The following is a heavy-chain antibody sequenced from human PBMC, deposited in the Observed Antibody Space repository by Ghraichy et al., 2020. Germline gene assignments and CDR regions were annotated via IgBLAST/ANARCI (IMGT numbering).Heavy chain of an antibody. CDR2: IWYDGSNK. CDR1: GFTFSSYG. Sequence: GGSLRLSCAASGFTFSSYGMHWVRQAPGKGLEWVAVIWYDGSNKYYADSVKGRFTISRDNSKNTLYLQMNSLRAEDTAVYYCARGASLGYCTNGVCPGPYWGQGTLVTVSA. J-gene: IGHJ4*02. D-gene: IGHD2-8*01. V-gene: IGHV3-33*01. CDR3: ARGASLGYCTNGVCPGPY.